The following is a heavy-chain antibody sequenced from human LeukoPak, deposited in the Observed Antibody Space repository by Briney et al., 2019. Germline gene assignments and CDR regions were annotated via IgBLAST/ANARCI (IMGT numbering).Heavy chain of an antibody. CDR1: GGSISSYY. Sequence: PSETLSLTCTVSGGSISSYYWSWIRQPPGKGLEWIGYIYYSGSTNYNPSLKSRVTISVDTSKNQFSLKLSSVTAADTAVYYCARGPHITMVRGVWFDPWGQGTLVTVSS. V-gene: IGHV4-59*01. D-gene: IGHD3-10*01. J-gene: IGHJ5*02. CDR2: IYYSGST. CDR3: ARGPHITMVRGVWFDP.